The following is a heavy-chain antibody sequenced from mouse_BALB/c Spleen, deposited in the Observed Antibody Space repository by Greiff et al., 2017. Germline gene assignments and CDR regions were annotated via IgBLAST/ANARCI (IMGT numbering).Heavy chain of an antibody. CDR2: ISSGSSTI. Sequence: EVQRVESGGGLVQPGGSRKLSCAASGFTFSSFGMHWVRQAPEKGLEWVAYISSGSSTIYYADTVKGRFTISRDNPKNTLFLQMTSLRSEDTAMYYCARVWKGDYYAMDYWGQGTSVTVSA. J-gene: IGHJ4*01. CDR3: ARVWKGDYYAMDY. D-gene: IGHD2-10*02. CDR1: GFTFSSFG. V-gene: IGHV5-17*02.